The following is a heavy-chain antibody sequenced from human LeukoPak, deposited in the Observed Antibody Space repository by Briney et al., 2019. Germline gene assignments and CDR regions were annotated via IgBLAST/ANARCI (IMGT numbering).Heavy chain of an antibody. D-gene: IGHD3-10*01. V-gene: IGHV1-69*05. CDR1: GGTFSSYA. J-gene: IGHJ4*02. CDR2: IIPLFGTA. CDR3: ARVFARGGEITGSYYYY. Sequence: SVKVSCKASGGTFSSYAVNWVRQAPGQGLEWMGGIIPLFGTANYAQKFRGRVTITTDESTSTAYMELSSLRSEDTAIYYCARVFARGGEITGSYYYYWGQGTLVTVSS.